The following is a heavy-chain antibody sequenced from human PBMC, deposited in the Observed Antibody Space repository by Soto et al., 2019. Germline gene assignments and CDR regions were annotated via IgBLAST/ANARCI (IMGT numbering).Heavy chain of an antibody. V-gene: IGHV3-30-3*01. Sequence: QVQLVESGGGVVQPGRSLRLSCAASGFTFSSYAMHWVRQAPGKGLEWVAVISHDGSNKYYADSVKGRFTISRDNSKNTLYLQMNSLRAEDTSVYYCARDFDYWGQGTLVTVSS. CDR3: ARDFDY. CDR1: GFTFSSYA. J-gene: IGHJ4*02. CDR2: ISHDGSNK.